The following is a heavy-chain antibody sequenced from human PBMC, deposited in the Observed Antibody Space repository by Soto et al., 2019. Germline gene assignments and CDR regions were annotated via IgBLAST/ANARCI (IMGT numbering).Heavy chain of an antibody. CDR3: ARSPRSSPYFDY. D-gene: IGHD6-13*01. J-gene: IGHJ4*02. CDR2: IYPGDHET. V-gene: IGHV5-51*03. Sequence: GESLKISCHCSGYTFSNFWIAWLRHLPGKGPEWMGIIYPGDHETRYSPSFHGKVTISADKSINTAYLQWSSLEASDSAFYYCARSPRSSPYFDYWGQGALVTVSS. CDR1: GYTFSNFW.